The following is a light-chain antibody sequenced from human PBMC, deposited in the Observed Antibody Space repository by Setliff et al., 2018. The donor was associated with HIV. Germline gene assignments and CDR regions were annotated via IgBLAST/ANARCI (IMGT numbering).Light chain of an antibody. CDR2: DVS. CDR1: SSDVGGYNY. CDR3: SSYTSTLYV. V-gene: IGLV2-14*03. Sequence: QSVLTQPASVSGSPGQSITISCTGTSSDVGGYNYVSWYQLHPGKAPKLMIYDVSNRPSGVSNRFSGSKSGNTASLTISGLQAEDETDYYCSSYTSTLYVFGSGTKV. J-gene: IGLJ1*01.